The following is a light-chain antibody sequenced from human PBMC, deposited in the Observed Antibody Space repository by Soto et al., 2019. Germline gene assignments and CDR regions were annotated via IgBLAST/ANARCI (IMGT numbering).Light chain of an antibody. Sequence: QLVLTQPPSASGTPGQRVTISCSGSSSNIGRDTVNWYQQLPGTAPKLLIYSNDQRPSGVPDRFSGSKSGTSASLAISGLQSEDEADYYCASWDGSLSGYVFGSGTKVTVL. J-gene: IGLJ1*01. CDR1: SSNIGRDT. CDR3: ASWDGSLSGYV. CDR2: SND. V-gene: IGLV1-44*01.